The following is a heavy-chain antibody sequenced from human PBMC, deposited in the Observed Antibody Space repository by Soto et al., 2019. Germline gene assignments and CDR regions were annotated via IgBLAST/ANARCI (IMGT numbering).Heavy chain of an antibody. CDR1: GGSISSYY. CDR3: ASIYDFWSGYYWFNY. D-gene: IGHD3-3*01. Sequence: SEXLSLTCTVSGGSISSYYWRWIRQPPGKGLEWIGYIYYSGSTNYNPSLKSRVTISVDTPKNQFSLKLSSVTAADTAVYYCASIYDFWSGYYWFNYWGQGTLVTVSS. V-gene: IGHV4-59*01. J-gene: IGHJ4*02. CDR2: IYYSGST.